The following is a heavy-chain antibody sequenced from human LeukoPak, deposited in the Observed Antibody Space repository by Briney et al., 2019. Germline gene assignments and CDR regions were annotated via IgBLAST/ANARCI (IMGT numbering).Heavy chain of an antibody. CDR2: ISWDGGST. J-gene: IGHJ3*02. CDR3: AKDFGRWFGELFAFDI. V-gene: IGHV3-43D*03. CDR1: GFTFDDYA. D-gene: IGHD3-10*01. Sequence: GGSLRLSCAASGFTFDDYAMHWVGQAPGKGLEWVSLISWDGGSTYYADSVKGRFTISRDNSKNSLYLQMNSLRAEDTALYYCAKDFGRWFGELFAFDIWGQGTMVTVSS.